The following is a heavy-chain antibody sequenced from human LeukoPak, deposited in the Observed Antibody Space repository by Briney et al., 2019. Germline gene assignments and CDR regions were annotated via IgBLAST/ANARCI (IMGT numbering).Heavy chain of an antibody. CDR3: AKFQGSSFGYYYYDGMDV. D-gene: IGHD6-13*01. CDR2: ISNNGGNT. V-gene: IGHV3-64*01. J-gene: IGHJ6*02. Sequence: GGSLRLSCVASGFSFSSHAMHWVREAPGKGLGYVSAISNNGGNTYYASSVKGNFTISRDNSNNTLYLQMNSLRADDTAVYYCAKFQGSSFGYYYYDGMDVWGQGTTVTVSS. CDR1: GFSFSSHA.